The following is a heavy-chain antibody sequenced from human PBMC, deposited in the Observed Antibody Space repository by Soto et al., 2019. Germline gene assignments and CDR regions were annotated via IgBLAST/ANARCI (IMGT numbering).Heavy chain of an antibody. CDR3: ARDLRQDQQLPGYYYYGLDV. Sequence: VASVKDSCKGTGGTFSSYAISWVRQAPGQGLEWMGGIIPIFGTANYAQKFQGRVTITADESTSTAYMELSSVTAADTAVYYCARDLRQDQQLPGYYYYGLDVWGQGTTVTVSS. D-gene: IGHD6-13*01. CDR2: IIPIFGTA. CDR1: GGTFSSYA. J-gene: IGHJ6*02. V-gene: IGHV1-69*13.